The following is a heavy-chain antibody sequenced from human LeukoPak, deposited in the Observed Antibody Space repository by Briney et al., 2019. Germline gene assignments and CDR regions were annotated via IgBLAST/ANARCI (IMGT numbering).Heavy chain of an antibody. Sequence: KSSETLSLTCAVYGGSFSGYYWSWIRQPPGKGLEWIGEINHSGSTNYNPSLKSRVTISVDTSKNQFSLKLSSVTAADTAVYYCARVATVTTFDYYYYMDVWGKGTTVTVSS. J-gene: IGHJ6*03. D-gene: IGHD4-17*01. CDR3: ARVATVTTFDYYYYMDV. V-gene: IGHV4-34*01. CDR1: GGSFSGYY. CDR2: INHSGST.